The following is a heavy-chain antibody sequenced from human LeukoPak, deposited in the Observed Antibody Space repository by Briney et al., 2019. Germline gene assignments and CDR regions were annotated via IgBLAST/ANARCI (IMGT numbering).Heavy chain of an antibody. Sequence: GGSLRLSCAASGFTFSSYAMSWVRQAPGKGLEWVSAISGSGGSTYYADSVKGRFTISRDNAKNSLYLQMNSLRAEDTAVYYCARGGTGQDYWGQGTLVTVSS. CDR3: ARGGTGQDY. J-gene: IGHJ4*02. D-gene: IGHD3/OR15-3a*01. CDR1: GFTFSSYA. V-gene: IGHV3-23*01. CDR2: ISGSGGST.